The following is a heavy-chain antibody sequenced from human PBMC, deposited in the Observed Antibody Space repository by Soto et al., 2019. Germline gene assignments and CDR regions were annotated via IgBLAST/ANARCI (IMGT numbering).Heavy chain of an antibody. Sequence: QVQLVQSGAEVKKPGASVKVSRKASGYTFTSYGISWVRQAPGQGLEWMGWISAYNGNTNYAQKLQGRVTMTTDTSTSTAYMELRSLRSDDTAVYYCARDPLPIRKQLPLDYWGQGTLVTVSS. CDR1: GYTFTSYG. CDR2: ISAYNGNT. CDR3: ARDPLPIRKQLPLDY. D-gene: IGHD6-6*01. J-gene: IGHJ4*02. V-gene: IGHV1-18*01.